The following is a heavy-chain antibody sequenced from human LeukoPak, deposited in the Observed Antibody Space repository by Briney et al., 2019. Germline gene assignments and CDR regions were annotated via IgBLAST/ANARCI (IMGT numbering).Heavy chain of an antibody. CDR2: IHYSGGT. Sequence: SETLSLTCTVFGGSISGYYWSWLRQSPGKGLEWIGNIHYSGGTKYNPPLKSRVTISVDTSKNQVSLKLSSVTAADTAVYYCARRRMHHSYYYGMDVWGQGTTVTVSS. CDR3: ARRRMHHSYYYGMDV. D-gene: IGHD1-14*01. CDR1: GGSISGYY. V-gene: IGHV4-59*01. J-gene: IGHJ6*02.